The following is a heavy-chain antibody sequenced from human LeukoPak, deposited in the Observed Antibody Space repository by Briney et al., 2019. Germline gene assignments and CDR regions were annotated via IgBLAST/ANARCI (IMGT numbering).Heavy chain of an antibody. V-gene: IGHV3-30-3*01. CDR3: ARPPMGGVWYFDL. Sequence: PGRSLRLSCAASGFTFTSYAMHWVRQAPGRGLEWVAVISDDGSNKYYADSVKGRFTISRDNSKNTVFLQMNSLRAEDTAIYYCARPPMGGVWYFDLWGRGTLVTVSS. J-gene: IGHJ2*01. CDR1: GFTFTSYA. D-gene: IGHD2-8*01. CDR2: ISDDGSNK.